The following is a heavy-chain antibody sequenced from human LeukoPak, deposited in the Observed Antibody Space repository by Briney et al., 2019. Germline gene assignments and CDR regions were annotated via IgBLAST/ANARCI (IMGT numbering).Heavy chain of an antibody. V-gene: IGHV3-33*01. Sequence: GGSLRLSCAASGFTFSNYGMHWVRQAPGKGLEWVAAIWSDGSNKYYTDSVKGRFSIFRDNSKNTLYLQMNSLRAEDTAVYYCARNSGSYPDYWGQGTLVTVSS. J-gene: IGHJ4*02. CDR2: IWSDGSNK. CDR3: ARNSGSYPDY. D-gene: IGHD1-26*01. CDR1: GFTFSNYG.